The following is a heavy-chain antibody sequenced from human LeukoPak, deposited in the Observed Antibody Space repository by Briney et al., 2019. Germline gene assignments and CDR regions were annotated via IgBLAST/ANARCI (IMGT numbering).Heavy chain of an antibody. V-gene: IGHV4-34*01. CDR3: ARDPTIGSSGWYANY. J-gene: IGHJ4*02. D-gene: IGHD6-19*01. CDR2: INHSGST. Sequence: SETLSLTCAVYGGSFSGYYWSWIRQPPGKGLEWIGEINHSGSTNYNPSLKSRSTISEDTPKNQFSLKLSSVTAADTAVYYCARDPTIGSSGWYANYWGQGTLVTVSS. CDR1: GGSFSGYY.